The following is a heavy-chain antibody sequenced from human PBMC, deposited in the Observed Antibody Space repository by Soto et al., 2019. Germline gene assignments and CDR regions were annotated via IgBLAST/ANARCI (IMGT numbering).Heavy chain of an antibody. V-gene: IGHV4-31*03. J-gene: IGHJ3*02. Sequence: PPETLSVTRTVAGGSVSSRAYYWTWSRQRPGKGLEWIGYIYYSGSTYYSPSLKSRLSISLDTSKNQFSLRLSSVTAADTAMYYCARARLRAVYAFDIWGQGTTVPVS. D-gene: IGHD5-12*01. CDR1: GGSVSSRAYY. CDR3: ARARLRAVYAFDI. CDR2: IYYSGST.